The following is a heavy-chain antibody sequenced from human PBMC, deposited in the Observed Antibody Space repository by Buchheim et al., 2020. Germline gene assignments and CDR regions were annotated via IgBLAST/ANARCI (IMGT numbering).Heavy chain of an antibody. CDR2: IYYSGST. Sequence: QVQLQESGPGLVKPSETLSLTCTVSGGSVSSGSYYWSWIRQPPGKGLEWIGYIYYSGSTNYNPSLKSRVTISVDTSKNQFSRKLSSVTAADTAVYYCARESSGWYGWFDPWGQGTL. V-gene: IGHV4-61*01. CDR3: ARESSGWYGWFDP. J-gene: IGHJ5*02. D-gene: IGHD6-19*01. CDR1: GGSVSSGSYY.